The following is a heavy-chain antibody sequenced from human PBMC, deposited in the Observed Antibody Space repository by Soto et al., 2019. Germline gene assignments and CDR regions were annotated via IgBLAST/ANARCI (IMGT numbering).Heavy chain of an antibody. CDR3: AQDPFPRAWSYPGY. CDR2: ISHDGRNE. D-gene: IGHD2-8*01. V-gene: IGHV3-30*18. Sequence: PGGSLRLSCAVSGFTCSSYGMHWVRQAPGKGLEWVALISHDGRNEYYADSVKGRFTISRDNSKNTLYLQMNSPRTEDTAVYYYAQDPFPRAWSYPGYWGHGTLVPVSS. J-gene: IGHJ4*01. CDR1: GFTCSSYG.